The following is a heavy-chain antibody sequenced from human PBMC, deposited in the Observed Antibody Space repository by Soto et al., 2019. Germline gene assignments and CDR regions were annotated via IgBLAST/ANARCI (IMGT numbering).Heavy chain of an antibody. J-gene: IGHJ4*02. CDR2: IIPIVGRP. CDR3: ARVRGPGDY. CDR1: GGAFNSYT. Sequence: QVQLLQSGAEVKKPGSSVKVSCRASGGAFNSYTISWVRQAPGHGLEWMGTIIPIVGRPNYAQKFQGRVSITADKSTSAAFLELSNLRSDDTAIYYCARVRGPGDYWGQGTLVTVSS. D-gene: IGHD3-10*01. V-gene: IGHV1-69*08.